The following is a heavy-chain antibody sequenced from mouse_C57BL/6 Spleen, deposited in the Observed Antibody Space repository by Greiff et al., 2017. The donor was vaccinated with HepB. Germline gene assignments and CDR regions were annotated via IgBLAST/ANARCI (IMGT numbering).Heavy chain of an antibody. CDR3: ASRQLRLLFYYFDY. D-gene: IGHD3-2*02. Sequence: EVQLQQSGPELVKPGASVKISCKASGYTFTDYYMNWVKQSHGKSLEWIGDINPNNGGTSYNQKFKGKATLTVDKSSSTAYMERRSLTSEDSAVYDCASRQLRLLFYYFDYWGQGTTLTVSS. CDR2: INPNNGGT. CDR1: GYTFTDYY. V-gene: IGHV1-26*01. J-gene: IGHJ2*01.